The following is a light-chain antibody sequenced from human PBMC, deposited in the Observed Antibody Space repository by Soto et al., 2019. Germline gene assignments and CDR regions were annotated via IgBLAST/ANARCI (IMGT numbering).Light chain of an antibody. J-gene: IGKJ5*01. CDR1: QTVRDN. CDR3: QQYGSSDT. Sequence: EVVMTQSPATLSVSPGERATLSCRASQTVRDNLGWYQQKPGQPPRLLIYGATTRATGIPARFSGSGSGTDFTLTISRLEPEDFAVYYCQQYGSSDTFGQGTRLEI. V-gene: IGKV3D-15*01. CDR2: GAT.